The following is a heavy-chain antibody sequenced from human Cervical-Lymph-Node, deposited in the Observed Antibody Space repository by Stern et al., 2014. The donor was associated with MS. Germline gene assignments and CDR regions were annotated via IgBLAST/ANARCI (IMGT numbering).Heavy chain of an antibody. CDR1: GYTFTSYD. CDR3: ARGLLGYGGNPHFDY. D-gene: IGHD4-23*01. Sequence: VQLVESGAEVKKPGASVKVSCKASGYTFTSYDINWVRQATGQGLEWMGWMNPNGGNTGYAQKFKGRVTMTRNTSISTAYMELSSLRSEDTAVYYCARGLLGYGGNPHFDYWGQGTLVTVSS. V-gene: IGHV1-8*01. J-gene: IGHJ4*02. CDR2: MNPNGGNT.